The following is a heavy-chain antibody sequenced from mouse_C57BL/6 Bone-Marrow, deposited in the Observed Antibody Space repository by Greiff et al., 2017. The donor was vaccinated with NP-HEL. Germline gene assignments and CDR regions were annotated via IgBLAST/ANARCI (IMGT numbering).Heavy chain of an antibody. CDR3: ARDSVGYGYFDV. CDR1: GYTFTSYW. Sequence: QVQLQQSGTELVKPGASVKLSCKASGYTFTSYWMHWVKQRPGQGLEWIGNINPSNGGTNYNEKFKSKATLTVDKSSSTAYMQLSSLTSEDSAVYYCARDSVGYGYFDVWGTGTTVTVSS. V-gene: IGHV1-53*01. J-gene: IGHJ1*03. CDR2: INPSNGGT.